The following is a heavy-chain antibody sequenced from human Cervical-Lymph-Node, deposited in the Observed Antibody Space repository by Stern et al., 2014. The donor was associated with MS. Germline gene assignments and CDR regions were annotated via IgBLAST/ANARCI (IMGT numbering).Heavy chain of an antibody. J-gene: IGHJ4*02. CDR2: IYYSGST. CDR3: ARGLLSIAAAGSLFDY. D-gene: IGHD6-13*01. V-gene: IGHV4-59*01. CDR1: GGSISSYY. Sequence: QVQLQESGPGLVKPSETLSLTCTVSGGSISSYYWSWIRQPPGKGLEWIGYIYYSGSTNYNPSLKSRVTISVDTSKNQFSLKLSSVTAADTAVYYCARGLLSIAAAGSLFDYWGQGTLVTVSS.